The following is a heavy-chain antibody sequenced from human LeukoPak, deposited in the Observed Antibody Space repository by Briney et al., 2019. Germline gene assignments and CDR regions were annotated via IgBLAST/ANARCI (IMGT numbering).Heavy chain of an antibody. D-gene: IGHD5-12*01. J-gene: IGHJ4*02. CDR2: VAPGHT. CDR3: ARVPRRGSGGYGDFDS. CDR1: GASISSYY. V-gene: IGHV4-59*01. Sequence: PSETLSLTCDVSGASISSYYWAGIASPQGGALESFGYVAPGHTTYADSLKSRVSMSMDTSRSRVSLALRSVTAADTAVYFCARVPRRGSGGYGDFDSWGRGTLVTVSS.